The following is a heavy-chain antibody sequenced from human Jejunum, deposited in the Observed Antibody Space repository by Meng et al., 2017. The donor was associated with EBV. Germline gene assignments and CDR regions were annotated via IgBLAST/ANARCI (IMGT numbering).Heavy chain of an antibody. CDR1: GDSISSSNW. J-gene: IGHJ4*02. D-gene: IGHD3-3*01. V-gene: IGHV4-4*02. Sequence: QVPVKGPGPGPVKPSGTPSPTCAVSGDSISSSNWWSWVRQPPGKGLEWIGEIYHSGSTNYNPSLKSRVTISVDKSKNQFSLKLSSVTAADTAVYYCARYGSGYFPALWYWGQGTLVTVSS. CDR3: ARYGSGYFPALWY. CDR2: IYHSGST.